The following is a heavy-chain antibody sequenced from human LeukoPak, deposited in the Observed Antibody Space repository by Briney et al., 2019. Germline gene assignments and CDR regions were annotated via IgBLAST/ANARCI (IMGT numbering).Heavy chain of an antibody. CDR3: AKVLSGSQDY. V-gene: IGHV3-23*01. J-gene: IGHJ4*02. CDR2: FGGGGQYT. CDR1: GFTFSSYA. D-gene: IGHD1-26*01. Sequence: GALRLSCASSGFTFSSYALSWVRQPPGTGLEGVAAFGGGGQYTYYADSVKGRFIISRDNSKNTSYLQMNSLRAEDTAVYYCAKVLSGSQDYWGQGTLVTVFS.